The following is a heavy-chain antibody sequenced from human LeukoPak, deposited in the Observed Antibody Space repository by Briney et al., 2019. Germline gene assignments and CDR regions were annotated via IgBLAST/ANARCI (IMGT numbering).Heavy chain of an antibody. D-gene: IGHD4-11*01. CDR2: IYHSGYA. J-gene: IGHJ5*02. CDR3: ARNSSLTTVKGGWFDP. CDR1: GYSINSGYS. Sequence: SETLSLTCAVSGYSINSGYSWGWIRQRPGKGLEWIGNIYHSGYAYYNPSLKRRVTISMDTSKNQFFLKLSSVTAADTAVYYCARNSSLTTVKGGWFDPWGQGTLVTVSS. V-gene: IGHV4-38-2*01.